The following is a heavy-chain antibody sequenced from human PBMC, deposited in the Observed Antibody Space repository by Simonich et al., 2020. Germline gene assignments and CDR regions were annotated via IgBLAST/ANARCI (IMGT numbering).Heavy chain of an antibody. Sequence: QVQLQESGPGLVKPSETLSLTCTVSGGSISSYYWSWIRQPPGNGLKWIGYIYYSGSTNYNPSLKSQVTSTVDTSKNQFSLKRSSVTAADTAVYYCARSLGYYYYYYGMDVWGQGTTVTVSS. CDR2: IYYSGST. D-gene: IGHD1-26*01. CDR1: GGSISSYY. CDR3: ARSLGYYYYYYGMDV. J-gene: IGHJ6*02. V-gene: IGHV4-59*08.